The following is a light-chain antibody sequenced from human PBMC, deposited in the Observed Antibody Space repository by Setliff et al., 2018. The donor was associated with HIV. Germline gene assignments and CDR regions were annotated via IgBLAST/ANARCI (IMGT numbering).Light chain of an antibody. CDR3: CAYAGSYAFV. V-gene: IGLV2-11*01. Sequence: QSVLTQPASVSGSPGQSITISCTGTSSDVGGYNYVSWDQQHPGKAPKLMIYDVSKRPSGVPDRFSGSKSGNTASLTISGLQAEDEADYYCCAYAGSYAFVFGTGTKVTVL. CDR2: DVS. J-gene: IGLJ1*01. CDR1: SSDVGGYNY.